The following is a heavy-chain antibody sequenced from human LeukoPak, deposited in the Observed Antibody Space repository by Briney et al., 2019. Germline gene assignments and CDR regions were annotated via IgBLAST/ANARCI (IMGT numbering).Heavy chain of an antibody. CDR2: INPSGGST. D-gene: IGHD4-17*01. V-gene: IGHV1-46*01. J-gene: IGHJ6*03. CDR3: ARVPGYGDYYYYYMDV. Sequence: ASVKVSCKASGYTFTSYYMHWVRQAPGQGLEWMGIINPSGGSTSYAQKFQGRVTITADKSTSTAYMELSSLRSEDTAVYYCARVPGYGDYYYYYMDVWGKGTTVTVSS. CDR1: GYTFTSYY.